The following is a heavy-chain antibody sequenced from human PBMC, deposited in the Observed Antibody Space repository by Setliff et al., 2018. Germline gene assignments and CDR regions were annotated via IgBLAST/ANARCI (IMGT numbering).Heavy chain of an antibody. D-gene: IGHD3-10*01. CDR3: VKLVPQAISSDP. CDR1: GFTFSSYS. V-gene: IGHV3-15*01. J-gene: IGHJ5*02. CDR2: IKSKTDGGTT. Sequence: PGGSLRLSCAASGFTFSSYSLNWVRQTPGKGLDWVGRIKSKTDGGTTDYAAPVKGRFTISRDDSKNTLYLQMNSLKTEDTAVYYCVKLVPQAISSDPWGQGTLVTVSS.